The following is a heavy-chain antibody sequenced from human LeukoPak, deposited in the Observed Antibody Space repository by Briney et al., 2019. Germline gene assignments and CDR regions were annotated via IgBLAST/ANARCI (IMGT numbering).Heavy chain of an antibody. CDR2: IYYSGST. Sequence: PSQTLSLTCTFSGGSISSGGYYWSWIRHHPRKGLEWVGYIYYSGSTYYNPSLKSRVTISVDTSKHQFSLKLSSVTAADTAVYYCARGSTPWIQLDYWGQGTLVTVSS. CDR3: ARGSTPWIQLDY. J-gene: IGHJ4*02. CDR1: GGSISSGGYY. D-gene: IGHD5-18*01. V-gene: IGHV4-31*03.